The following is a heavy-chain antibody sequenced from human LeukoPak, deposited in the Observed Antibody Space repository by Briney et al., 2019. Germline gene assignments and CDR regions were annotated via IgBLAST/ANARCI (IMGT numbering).Heavy chain of an antibody. CDR2: IKSMTDGGTT. CDR3: TTSWDDFGDREDH. V-gene: IGHV3-15*07. J-gene: IGHJ4*02. CDR1: GFIFSNAW. D-gene: IGHD4-17*01. Sequence: GGSLRLSCAASGFIFSNAWMNWVRQAPGKGLEWVGRIKSMTDGGTTKYAVIVKDRFTISRDDSKNTLYLQMSSLKTEDTAVYYCTTSWDDFGDREDHWGQGTLVTVSS.